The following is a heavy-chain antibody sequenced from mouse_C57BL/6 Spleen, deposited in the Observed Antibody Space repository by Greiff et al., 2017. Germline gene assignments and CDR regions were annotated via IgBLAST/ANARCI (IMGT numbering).Heavy chain of an antibody. CDR1: GFTFSSYA. D-gene: IGHD2-5*01. CDR2: ISDGGSYT. V-gene: IGHV5-4*03. Sequence: EVKLVESGGGLVKPGGSLKLSCAASGFTFSSYAMSWVRQTPEKRLEWVATISDGGSYTYYPDNVKGRFTISRDNAKNNLYLQMSHLKSEDTAMYYCARVYYSNYSWFTYWGQGTLVTVSA. J-gene: IGHJ3*01. CDR3: ARVYYSNYSWFTY.